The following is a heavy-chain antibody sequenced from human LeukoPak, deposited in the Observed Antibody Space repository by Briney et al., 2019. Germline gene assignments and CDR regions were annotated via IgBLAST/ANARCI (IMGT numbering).Heavy chain of an antibody. Sequence: ASVKVSCKVSGYSVTELSMHWVRQAPGLGLEWRGGFNREDAAPIYAQQFQGRVTMTEDTSTDTAYMELSSLRSEATALYYCATLDSYYDKSGRPLLPDWGQGTLVTVSS. V-gene: IGHV1-24*01. CDR2: FNREDAAP. CDR3: ATLDSYYDKSGRPLLPD. CDR1: GYSVTELS. J-gene: IGHJ4*02. D-gene: IGHD3-22*01.